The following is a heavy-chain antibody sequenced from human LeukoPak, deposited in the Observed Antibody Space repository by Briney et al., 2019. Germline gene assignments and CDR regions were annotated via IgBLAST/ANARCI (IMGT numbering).Heavy chain of an antibody. CDR1: GYTFTSYG. D-gene: IGHD3-22*01. CDR2: ISAYNGNT. J-gene: IGHJ3*02. V-gene: IGHV1-18*01. Sequence: ASVKVSCKASGYTFTSYGISWVRQAPGQGLEWMGWISAYNGNTNYAQKLQGRVTMTTDTSTSTAYMELRSLRSDDTAVYYCARDSPPTYYYDSFPDAFDIWGQGTMVTVSS. CDR3: ARDSPPTYYYDSFPDAFDI.